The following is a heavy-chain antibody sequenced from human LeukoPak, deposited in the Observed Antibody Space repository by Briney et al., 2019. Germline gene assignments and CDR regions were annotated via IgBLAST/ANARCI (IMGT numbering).Heavy chain of an antibody. Sequence: GGSLRLSCAASGFTFSDYYMTWIRQAPGQGLEWLSYVSGSDENKYYAGSVRGRFAISRDNAEKSLFLQMSNVRAEDTAVYYCARAGLGGHYIDYWGQGTLVTVSS. CDR3: ARAGLGGHYIDY. V-gene: IGHV3-11*01. J-gene: IGHJ4*02. D-gene: IGHD2-15*01. CDR1: GFTFSDYY. CDR2: VSGSDENK.